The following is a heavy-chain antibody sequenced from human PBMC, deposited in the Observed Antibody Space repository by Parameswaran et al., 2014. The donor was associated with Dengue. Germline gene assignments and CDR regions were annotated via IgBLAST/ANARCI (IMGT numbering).Heavy chain of an antibody. J-gene: IGHJ4*02. CDR2: FDPEDGET. CDR3: ATDRYYYDSSGLRHTPYDY. V-gene: IGHV1-24*01. Sequence: WVRQAPGQGLEWMGGFDPEDGETIYAQKFQGRVTMTEDTSTDTAYMELSSLRSEDTAVYYCATDRYYYDSSGLRHTPYDYWGQGTLVTVSS. D-gene: IGHD3-22*01.